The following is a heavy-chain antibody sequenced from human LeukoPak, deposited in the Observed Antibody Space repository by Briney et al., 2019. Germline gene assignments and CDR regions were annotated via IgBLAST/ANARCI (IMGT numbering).Heavy chain of an antibody. Sequence: GASVKVSCKASGYTFTDYYIDWVRQAPGQGLEWMGWISPNSGDTNYAQKFQGRVTMTRDTSISTAYMELSRLTSDDTAVYYCARDRGYWGQGTLVTVSS. D-gene: IGHD3-10*01. V-gene: IGHV1-2*02. CDR2: ISPNSGDT. CDR3: ARDRGY. J-gene: IGHJ4*02. CDR1: GYTFTDYY.